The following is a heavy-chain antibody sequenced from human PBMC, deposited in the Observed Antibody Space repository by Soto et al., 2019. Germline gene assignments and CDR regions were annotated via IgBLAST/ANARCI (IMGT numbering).Heavy chain of an antibody. Sequence: PGGSLRLSCAASRFTFSNSDMNWVHQAPGKGLEWVSGVSWNGSRTHYADSVKGRFIISRDNSRNTLYLQTNSLRAEDTAVYYCVSPQYYYDSSGYYYQSSPDAFDIWGQGTMVTVSS. D-gene: IGHD3-22*01. CDR1: RFTFSNSD. J-gene: IGHJ3*02. CDR3: VSPQYYYDSSGYYYQSSPDAFDI. V-gene: IGHV3-35*01. CDR2: VSWNGSRT.